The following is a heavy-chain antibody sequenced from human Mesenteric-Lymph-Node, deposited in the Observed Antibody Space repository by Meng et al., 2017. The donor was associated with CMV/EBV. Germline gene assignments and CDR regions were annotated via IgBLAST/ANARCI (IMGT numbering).Heavy chain of an antibody. V-gene: IGHV3-23*03. CDR3: AKDHIVGPSSDAFDI. D-gene: IGHD1-26*01. Sequence: GESLKISCAASGFTFSSYSMNWVRQAPGEGLEWVSLIYSGGSSTAYADSVKGRFTVSRDNSKNTLYLQMTSLRAEDTAVYYCAKDHIVGPSSDAFDIWGQGTMVTVSS. J-gene: IGHJ3*02. CDR1: GFTFSSYS. CDR2: IYSGGSST.